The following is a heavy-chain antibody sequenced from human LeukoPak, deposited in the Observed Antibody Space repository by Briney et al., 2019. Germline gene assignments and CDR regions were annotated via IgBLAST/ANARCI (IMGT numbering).Heavy chain of an antibody. Sequence: PSETLSLTCTVSGGSISSDYWSWIRQPPGKGLEWIGYISYSGSTTYNFSFKRRVTISVDTSKNQFSLKLTSVTAADTAVYFCARFTAVSGHDAFDIWGQGTMVTVSS. D-gene: IGHD6-19*01. CDR1: GGSISSDY. CDR3: ARFTAVSGHDAFDI. CDR2: ISYSGST. J-gene: IGHJ3*02. V-gene: IGHV4-59*01.